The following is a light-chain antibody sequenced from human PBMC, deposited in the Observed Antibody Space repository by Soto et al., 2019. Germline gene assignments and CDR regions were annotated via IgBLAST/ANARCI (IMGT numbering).Light chain of an antibody. V-gene: IGKV3-20*01. CDR3: QQFGSSPGFT. CDR1: QSINSRY. CDR2: AAS. Sequence: DIVLTQSPGTLSLSPGERATLSCRASQSINSRYLAWYQQKPGQAPRLLIYAASSRATGIPDRFSGSGSGTDFTLTISRLEPEDLAVYYCQQFGSSPGFTFGPGTKVDIK. J-gene: IGKJ3*01.